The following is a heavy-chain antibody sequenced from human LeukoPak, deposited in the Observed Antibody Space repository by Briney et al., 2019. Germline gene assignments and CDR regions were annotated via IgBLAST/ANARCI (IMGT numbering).Heavy chain of an antibody. CDR3: ARSLYYYGSDSFDI. J-gene: IGHJ3*02. CDR1: GGSISSYY. V-gene: IGHV4-59*01. CDR2: IYYSGST. Sequence: SETLSLTCTVSGGSISSYYWSWIRQPPGKGLEWIGYIYYSGSTNYNPSLKSRVTIPVDTSKNQFSLKLSSVTAADTAVYYCARSLYYYGSDSFDIWGQGTMVTVSS. D-gene: IGHD3-10*01.